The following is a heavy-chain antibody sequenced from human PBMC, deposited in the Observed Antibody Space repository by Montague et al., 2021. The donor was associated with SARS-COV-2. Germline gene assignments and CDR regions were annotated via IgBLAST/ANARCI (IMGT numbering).Heavy chain of an antibody. Sequence: SLRLSCAAPGFTFSSHDMHWVRQSPGKGLQWVAVISYDGSNKYYADSVKGRFTISRDNSKNTLYLQMNSLRAEDTAVYYCASWKNTYNWNNARGYYYYGMDVWGQGTTVTVSS. CDR1: GFTFSSHD. V-gene: IGHV3-30-3*01. CDR3: ASWKNTYNWNNARGYYYYGMDV. CDR2: ISYDGSNK. J-gene: IGHJ6*02. D-gene: IGHD1/OR15-1a*01.